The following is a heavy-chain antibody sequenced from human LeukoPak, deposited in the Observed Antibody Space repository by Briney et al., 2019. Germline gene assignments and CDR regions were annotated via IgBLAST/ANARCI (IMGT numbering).Heavy chain of an antibody. V-gene: IGHV3-23*01. CDR2: IHGSGGST. D-gene: IGHD3-10*01. CDR3: AKDRSLWFGELQN. J-gene: IGHJ4*02. Sequence: GGSLRLSCAASGFTFSSYAMSWVRQAPGKGLEWVSGIHGSGGSTYYADSVKGRFTISKDNSKNTVYLEMNSLRAEDTALYYCAKDRSLWFGELQNWGQGTLVTVSP. CDR1: GFTFSSYA.